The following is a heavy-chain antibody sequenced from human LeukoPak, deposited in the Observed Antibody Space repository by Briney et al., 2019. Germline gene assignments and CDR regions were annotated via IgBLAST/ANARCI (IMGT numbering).Heavy chain of an antibody. CDR2: TSYDGSNK. J-gene: IGHJ6*02. Sequence: GGSLRLSCAASGLTFSSYAMHWVRQAPGKGLEWVAVTSYDGSNKYYADSVKGRFTISRDNSKNTLYLQMNSLRAEDTAVYYCARDMSSSCYSPYYYYGMDVWGQGTTVTVSS. CDR1: GLTFSSYA. V-gene: IGHV3-30-3*01. CDR3: ARDMSSSCYSPYYYYGMDV. D-gene: IGHD6-13*01.